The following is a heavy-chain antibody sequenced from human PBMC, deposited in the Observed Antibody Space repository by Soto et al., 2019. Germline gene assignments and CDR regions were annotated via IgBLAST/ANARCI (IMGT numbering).Heavy chain of an antibody. CDR1: GGSFSGYY. CDR3: APQVVPTATKKP. J-gene: IGHJ4*02. CDR2: IIHTGST. D-gene: IGHD2-2*01. V-gene: IGHV4-34*12. Sequence: SETLSLTCAVFGGSFSGYYWSWIRQPPGKGLEWIGEIIHTGSTNYNPSLKSRVTMSIDTSKKQFSLKLSSVTAADTAVYYCAPQVVPTATKKPWGQGTLVTSPQ.